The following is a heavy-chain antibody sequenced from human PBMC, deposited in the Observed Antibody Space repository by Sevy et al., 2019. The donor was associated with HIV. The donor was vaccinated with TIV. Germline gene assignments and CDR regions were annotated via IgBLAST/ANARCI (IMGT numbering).Heavy chain of an antibody. Sequence: GESLKISCAASGFTFSYFSMHWARQAPGKGLEWVATISYDRSNEHYADSVKGRFTISRDNSKNALYLQMNSLRAEDTAVYSCALERLSSDVAEYFENWGQGTLVTVSS. CDR1: GFTFSYFS. V-gene: IGHV3-30-3*01. CDR2: ISYDRSNE. D-gene: IGHD1-1*01. CDR3: ALERLSSDVAEYFEN. J-gene: IGHJ1*01.